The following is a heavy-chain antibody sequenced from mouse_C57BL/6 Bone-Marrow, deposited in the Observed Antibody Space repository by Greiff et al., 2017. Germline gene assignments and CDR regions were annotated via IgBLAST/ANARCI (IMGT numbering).Heavy chain of an antibody. CDR3: TRPSGDYYAMNY. D-gene: IGHD3-1*01. V-gene: IGHV1-15*01. CDR1: GYTFTDYE. CDR2: IDPETGGT. Sequence: QVQLQQSGAELVRPGASVTLSCKASGYTFTDYEMHWVKQTPVHGLEWIGAIDPETGGTVYNQKFKGKAILTADKSSSTAYMELRSLTSEDSAVYYCTRPSGDYYAMNYWGQGTSVTVSS. J-gene: IGHJ4*01.